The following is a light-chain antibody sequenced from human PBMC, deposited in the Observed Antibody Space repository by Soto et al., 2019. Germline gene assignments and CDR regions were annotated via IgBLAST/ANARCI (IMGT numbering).Light chain of an antibody. Sequence: QSVLTQPPSASGTPGQRDTISCSGSNSNIGSNTVNWYQQLPGTAPKLLIYYDNLRPSGVPDRISGSKSGTSASLAISGLQSDDEADYYCAAWDDSLNGRVFGTGTKLTVL. CDR3: AAWDDSLNGRV. CDR1: NSNIGSNT. V-gene: IGLV1-44*01. J-gene: IGLJ1*01. CDR2: YDN.